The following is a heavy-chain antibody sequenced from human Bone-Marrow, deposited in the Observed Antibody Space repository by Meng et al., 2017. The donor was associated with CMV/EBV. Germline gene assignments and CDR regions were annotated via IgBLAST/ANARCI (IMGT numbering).Heavy chain of an antibody. CDR1: GLTFSDST. CDR3: ARAPIAAAGPHYFDY. CDR2: ISSSGSTI. J-gene: IGHJ4*02. D-gene: IGHD6-13*01. V-gene: IGHV3-11*01. Sequence: GESLKISCAASGLTFSDSTIHWVRRAPGKGLEWVSYISSSGSTIYYADSVKGRFTISRDNAKNSLYLQMNSLRAEDTAVYYCARAPIAAAGPHYFDYWDQGTLVTVSS.